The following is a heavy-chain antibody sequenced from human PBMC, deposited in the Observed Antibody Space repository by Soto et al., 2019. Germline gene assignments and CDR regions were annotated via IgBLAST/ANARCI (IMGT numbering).Heavy chain of an antibody. CDR2: ISANNGNT. J-gene: IGHJ4*02. CDR3: ARDRGSYALDY. V-gene: IGHV1-18*01. CDR1: GYTFTSHG. D-gene: IGHD1-26*01. Sequence: QVQLVQSGAEVKKPGASVKVSCKASGYTFTSHGISWVRQAPGQGLEWMGWISANNGNTNYAQKLQGRVTMTTDTSTSTASMELRSLRSDDTAVYYCARDRGSYALDYWGQGTLVTVSS.